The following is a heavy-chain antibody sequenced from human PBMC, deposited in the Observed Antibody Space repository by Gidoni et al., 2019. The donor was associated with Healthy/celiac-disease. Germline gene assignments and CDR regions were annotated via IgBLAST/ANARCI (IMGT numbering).Heavy chain of an antibody. D-gene: IGHD6-6*01. CDR1: GFTFSSYR. Sequence: EVQLVESGGGLVQPGGSLRLSCAASGFTFSSYRMNWVRQAPGKGLEWVSYISSSSSTIYYADSVKGRFTISRDNAKNSLYLQMNSLRDEDTAVYYCARVGSSSSHYYYYYYMDVWGKGTTVTVSS. J-gene: IGHJ6*03. CDR2: ISSSSSTI. V-gene: IGHV3-48*02. CDR3: ARVGSSSSHYYYYYYMDV.